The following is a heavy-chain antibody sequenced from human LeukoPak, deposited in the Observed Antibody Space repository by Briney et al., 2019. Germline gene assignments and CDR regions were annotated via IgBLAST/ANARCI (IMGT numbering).Heavy chain of an antibody. CDR2: IYPGDSDT. V-gene: IGHV5-51*01. Sequence: GESLQISCKGSGYFFTSYWIGWVRQMPGKGLEWMGIIYPGDSDTRYSPSFQGQVTISADKSISTAYLQWSSLKASDTAMYYCARCPRITIFGVAHFDYWGQGTLVTVSS. D-gene: IGHD3-3*01. CDR1: GYFFTSYW. CDR3: ARCPRITIFGVAHFDY. J-gene: IGHJ4*02.